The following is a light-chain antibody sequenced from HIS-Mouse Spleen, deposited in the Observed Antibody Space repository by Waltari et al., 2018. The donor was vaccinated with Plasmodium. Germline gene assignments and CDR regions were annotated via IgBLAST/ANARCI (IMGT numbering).Light chain of an antibody. V-gene: IGLV3-25*03. J-gene: IGLJ3*02. Sequence: SYELTQPPSVSVSPGQTARITCSGAALPKQYAYWYQQKPGQAPVLGLYKDSERPSGIPERFSGSSSGTTVTLTISGVQAEDEADYYCQSADSSGTPNWVFGGGTKLTVL. CDR1: ALPKQY. CDR2: KDS. CDR3: QSADSSGTPNWV.